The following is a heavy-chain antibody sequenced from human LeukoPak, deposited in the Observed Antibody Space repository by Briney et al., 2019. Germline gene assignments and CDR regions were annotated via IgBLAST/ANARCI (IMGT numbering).Heavy chain of an antibody. CDR1: DGSISIYY. Sequence: SETVSLTCTVSDGSISIYYWSWIRQPPGKGLEWIGYVYSSGNTNYSPSLKGRAIISADTSKNQFSLKLTSVTAADTAVYYCVRDRELTYWGQGILVTVSS. D-gene: IGHD3-10*01. V-gene: IGHV4-4*08. J-gene: IGHJ4*02. CDR2: VYSSGNT. CDR3: VRDRELTY.